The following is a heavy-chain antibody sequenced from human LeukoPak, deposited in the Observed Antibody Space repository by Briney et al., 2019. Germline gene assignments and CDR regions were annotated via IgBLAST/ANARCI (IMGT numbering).Heavy chain of an antibody. J-gene: IGHJ4*02. V-gene: IGHV1-2*02. Sequence: ASVKVSCKASGGTFSSYAISWVRQAPGQGLEWMGWINPNSGGTNYAQKFQGRVTMTRDTSISTAYMELSRLRSDDTAVYYCARDVIVVVPAASGDYWGQGTLVTVSS. CDR3: ARDVIVVVPAASGDY. D-gene: IGHD2-2*01. CDR1: GGTFSSYA. CDR2: INPNSGGT.